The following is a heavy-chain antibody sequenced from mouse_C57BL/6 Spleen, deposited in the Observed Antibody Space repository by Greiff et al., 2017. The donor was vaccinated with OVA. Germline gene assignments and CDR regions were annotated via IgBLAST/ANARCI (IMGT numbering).Heavy chain of an antibody. CDR1: GFSLTSSG. V-gene: IGHV2-5*01. CDR3: AKNMGDYGVSYYAMDY. J-gene: IGHJ4*01. Sequence: QVQLQQSGPGLVQPSQSLTITCTVSGFSLTSSGVHWVRQSPGKGLEWLGVIWRGGSTDYNAAFMSSLSITKDNSKSQVFFKMNSLQADDTAIYDCAKNMGDYGVSYYAMDYWGQGTSVTVSS. D-gene: IGHD2-4*01. CDR2: IWRGGST.